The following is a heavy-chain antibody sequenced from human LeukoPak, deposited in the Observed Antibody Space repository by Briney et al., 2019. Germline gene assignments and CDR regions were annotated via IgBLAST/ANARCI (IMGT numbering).Heavy chain of an antibody. D-gene: IGHD2-15*01. J-gene: IGHJ4*02. Sequence: GGSLRLSCAASGFTFRSYWMSWVRQAPGKGLEWVANIKEDGSEKYYVDSVKGRFTISRDNAKNSLYLQMDSLRAEDTAVYYCARVAGSKSIDSWGQGTQVTVSS. CDR2: IKEDGSEK. CDR3: ARVAGSKSIDS. V-gene: IGHV3-7*05. CDR1: GFTFRSYW.